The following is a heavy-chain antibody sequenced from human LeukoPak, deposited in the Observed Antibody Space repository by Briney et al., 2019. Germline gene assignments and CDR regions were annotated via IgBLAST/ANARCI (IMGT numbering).Heavy chain of an antibody. V-gene: IGHV3-23*01. Sequence: GGSLRLSCAASGFTFSSYGMSWVRQAPGKGLEWVSAITGSGDTTYYADSVKGRFTMSRDNSKNTVYLQMNNLRVEDTAVYYCAKTGVVRGVIDYWGQGTLVTVSS. CDR3: AKTGVVRGVIDY. CDR1: GFTFSSYG. J-gene: IGHJ4*02. D-gene: IGHD3-10*01. CDR2: ITGSGDTT.